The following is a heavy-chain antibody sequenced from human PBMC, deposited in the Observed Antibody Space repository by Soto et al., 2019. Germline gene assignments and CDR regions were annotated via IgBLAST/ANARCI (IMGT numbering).Heavy chain of an antibody. CDR2: ISAYNGNT. J-gene: IGHJ4*02. CDR3: ARAPVDPPTGDFAY. CDR1: GYTFTNYG. V-gene: IGHV1-18*01. Sequence: QVQLVQSGAEVKKPGASVKVSCKASGYTFTNYGITCVRQAPGQGLEWMGWISAYNGNTNYAQRLQGRVTMTTDTSTTTAYMELRSRRSDDTAVYYCARAPVDPPTGDFAYWGQGPVVTVSS. D-gene: IGHD5-12*01.